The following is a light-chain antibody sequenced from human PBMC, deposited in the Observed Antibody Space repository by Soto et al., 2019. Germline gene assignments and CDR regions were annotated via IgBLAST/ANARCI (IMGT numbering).Light chain of an antibody. CDR1: SSDVGDYNY. CDR3: SSYAGSNNFVV. Sequence: QSALTQPPSASGSPGQSVTISCTGTSSDVGDYNYVSWYQQNPGKAPKLMIYEVSKRPSGVPDRFSGSKSGNTASLTVSGLQAEDEADYYCSSYAGSNNFVVFGGGTKLTVL. CDR2: EVS. J-gene: IGLJ2*01. V-gene: IGLV2-8*01.